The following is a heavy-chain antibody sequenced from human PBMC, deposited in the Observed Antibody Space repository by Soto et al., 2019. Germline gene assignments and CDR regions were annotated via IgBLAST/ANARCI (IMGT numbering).Heavy chain of an antibody. CDR1: GYTFTSYA. V-gene: IGHV1-3*01. CDR2: INAGNGNT. Sequence: EASVKVSCKASGYTFTSYAMHWVRQAPGQRLEWMGWINAGNGNTKYSQKFQGRVTITRDTSASTAYMELSSLRSEDTAVYYCARAGPVLRYFDWLSDYWGQGTLVTVSS. CDR3: ARAGPVLRYFDWLSDY. D-gene: IGHD3-9*01. J-gene: IGHJ4*02.